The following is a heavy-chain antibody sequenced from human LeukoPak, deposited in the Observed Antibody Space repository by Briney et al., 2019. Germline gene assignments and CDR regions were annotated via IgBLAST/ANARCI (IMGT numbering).Heavy chain of an antibody. CDR3: ARRYITGRHFAY. D-gene: IGHD1-20*01. CDR2: IHSGGST. CDR1: GXTXXXXY. Sequence: PGGSLRLSCATSGXTXXXXYXXWXXXAXGXGVXXFSVIHSGGSTYYADSVKGRFTISTDNSENTLYLQMNSLRAEDTAVYYCARRYITGRHFAYWGQGTLVTVSS. V-gene: IGHV3-66*01. J-gene: IGHJ4*02.